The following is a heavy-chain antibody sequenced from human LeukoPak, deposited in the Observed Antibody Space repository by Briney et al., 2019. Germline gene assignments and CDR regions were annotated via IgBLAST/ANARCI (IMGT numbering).Heavy chain of an antibody. V-gene: IGHV1-69*13. CDR3: ARDGDDYYYDSSGPRKYYFDY. D-gene: IGHD3-22*01. CDR1: GGTFSTYA. J-gene: IGHJ4*02. CDR2: IIPTFGTA. Sequence: SVKVSCKASGGTFSTYAISWVRQAPGQGLEWMGGIIPTFGTAKYAQKFQGRVTITADESTSTAYMELRSLRSDDTAVYYCARDGDDYYYDSSGPRKYYFDYWGQGTLVTVSS.